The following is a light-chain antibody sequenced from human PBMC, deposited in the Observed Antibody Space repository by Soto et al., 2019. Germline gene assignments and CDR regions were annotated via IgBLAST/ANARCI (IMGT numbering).Light chain of an antibody. Sequence: QSALTQPRSVSGSPGQSVTISCTGTSSDVGGYNYVSWYQQHPGKAPKLMIYDVSKRPSGVPDRFSGSKSGNTAPRTISGLLADSEADYYCCSYAGSYGLVFCGWTQLTVL. V-gene: IGLV2-11*01. CDR1: SSDVGGYNY. CDR3: CSYAGSYGLV. CDR2: DVS. J-gene: IGLJ2*01.